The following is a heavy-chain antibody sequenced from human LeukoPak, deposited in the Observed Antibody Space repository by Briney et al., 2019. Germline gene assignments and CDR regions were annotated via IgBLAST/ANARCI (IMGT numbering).Heavy chain of an antibody. J-gene: IGHJ6*03. Sequence: GGSLRLSCAASGFTFSSYEMNWVRQAPGKGLEWVSYISSSSSTIYYADSVKGRFTISRDNAKNSLYLQMNSLRAEDTAVYYCAMVDPYYYYMDVWGKGTTVTVSS. CDR3: AMVDPYYYYMDV. CDR1: GFTFSSYE. CDR2: ISSSSSTI. V-gene: IGHV3-48*01.